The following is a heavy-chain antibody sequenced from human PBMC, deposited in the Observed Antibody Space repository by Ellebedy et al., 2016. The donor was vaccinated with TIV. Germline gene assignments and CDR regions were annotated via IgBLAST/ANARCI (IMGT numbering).Heavy chain of an antibody. V-gene: IGHV1-18*04. CDR1: GYTFTSYG. J-gene: IGHJ4*02. Sequence: ASVKVSCKASGYTFTSYGISWVRQAPGQGLEWMGWISAYNGNTNYAQKLQGRVTMTTDTSTSTAYMEVTSLRSDDTAVYYCARTHVAALYFDYWGQGTLVTVSS. D-gene: IGHD6-19*01. CDR2: ISAYNGNT. CDR3: ARTHVAALYFDY.